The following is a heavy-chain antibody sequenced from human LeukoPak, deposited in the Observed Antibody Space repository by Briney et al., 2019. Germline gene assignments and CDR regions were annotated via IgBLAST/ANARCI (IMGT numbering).Heavy chain of an antibody. D-gene: IGHD5-18*01. CDR1: GFTFSDYA. V-gene: IGHV3-23*01. J-gene: IGHJ4*02. CDR2: ISGSGGST. Sequence: SGGSLRLSCAASGFTFSDYAMSWVRQAPGKGLEWVSAISGSGGSTYYADSVKGRFTISRDNSKNTLYLQMNSLRAGDTAVYYCAKDRLRLWFYFDYWGRGTLVTVSS. CDR3: AKDRLRLWFYFDY.